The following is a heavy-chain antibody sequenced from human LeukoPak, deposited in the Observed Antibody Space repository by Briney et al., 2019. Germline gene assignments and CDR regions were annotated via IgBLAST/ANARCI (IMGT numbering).Heavy chain of an antibody. Sequence: QPGGSLRLSCAASEFTFSSYAMSWVRQAPGKGLEWVSAISDSGGSTYYADSVKGRFTIYRDNSKNTVYLQMNSLRAEDTAVYYCAKDRRACSSSSCYYRFDYWGQGTLVTVSS. J-gene: IGHJ4*02. V-gene: IGHV3-23*01. CDR2: ISDSGGST. CDR3: AKDRRACSSSSCYYRFDY. D-gene: IGHD2-2*01. CDR1: EFTFSSYA.